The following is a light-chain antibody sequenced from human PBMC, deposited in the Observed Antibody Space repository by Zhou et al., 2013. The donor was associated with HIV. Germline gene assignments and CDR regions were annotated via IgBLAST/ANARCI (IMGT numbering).Light chain of an antibody. CDR2: AAS. J-gene: IGKJ4*01. CDR1: QSISSF. CDR3: QQSYSTPLT. Sequence: DIQMTQSPSSLSASVGDRVTITCRASQSISSFLNWYQQKPGKAPKLLIYAASSLQSGVPSRFSGSGSGTDFTLTISSLQPEDSATYHCQQSYSTPLTSVGGT. V-gene: IGKV1-39*01.